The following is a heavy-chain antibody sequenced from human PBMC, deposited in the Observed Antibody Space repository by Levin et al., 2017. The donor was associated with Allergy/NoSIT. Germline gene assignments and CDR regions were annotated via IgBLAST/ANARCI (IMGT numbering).Heavy chain of an antibody. CDR3: ARVFRRGYSYGCTFDY. V-gene: IGHV4-34*01. CDR2: INHSGST. J-gene: IGHJ4*02. Sequence: SETLSLTCAVYGGSFSGYYWSWIRQPPGKGLEWIGEINHSGSTNYNPSLKSRVTISVDTSKNQFSLKLSSVTAADTAVYYCARVFRRGYSYGCTFDYWGQGTLVTVSS. CDR1: GGSFSGYY. D-gene: IGHD5-18*01.